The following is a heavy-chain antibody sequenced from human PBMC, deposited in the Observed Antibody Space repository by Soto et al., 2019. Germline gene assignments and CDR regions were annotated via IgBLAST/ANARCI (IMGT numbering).Heavy chain of an antibody. V-gene: IGHV3-48*02. CDR2: SSPRGDTI. Sequence: GGSLRLSCVASGFSLANYPMNWVRQTPGKGLEWISYSSPRGDTIYYADSVEGRFTISRDNARNSLSLHMSSLRDEDSALYYCAKGPNTNVGWPYYFESWGQGVPVTVSS. CDR3: AKGPNTNVGWPYYFES. CDR1: GFSLANYP. J-gene: IGHJ4*02. D-gene: IGHD6-19*01.